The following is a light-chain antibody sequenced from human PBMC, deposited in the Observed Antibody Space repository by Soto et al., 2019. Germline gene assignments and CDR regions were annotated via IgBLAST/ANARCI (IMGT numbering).Light chain of an antibody. CDR3: SSFTSSGTYV. Sequence: QSVLTQPASVSGSPGQSITVSCTGTSSDVGAYNYVSWYQQHPGKAHKIMIYDVSNRPSGVSNRISGSKSGKTASLTISGLQAEDETDYYCSSFTSSGTYVFGAGTRSPS. CDR1: SSDVGAYNY. V-gene: IGLV2-14*01. J-gene: IGLJ1*01. CDR2: DVS.